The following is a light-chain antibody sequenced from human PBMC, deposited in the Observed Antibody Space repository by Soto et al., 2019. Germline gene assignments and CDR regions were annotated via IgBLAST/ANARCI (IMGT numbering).Light chain of an antibody. Sequence: DIQISHSPSSLSASLGYRVTIAFRASQSISSYLNWYQQKPGNAPRLLIFAASSLQSGVPSRFSGSGSGTDFTLTISSLQPEDFATYFCQQSDSTPITFGQGTRLEIK. V-gene: IGKV1-39*01. CDR2: AAS. J-gene: IGKJ5*01. CDR1: QSISSY. CDR3: QQSDSTPIT.